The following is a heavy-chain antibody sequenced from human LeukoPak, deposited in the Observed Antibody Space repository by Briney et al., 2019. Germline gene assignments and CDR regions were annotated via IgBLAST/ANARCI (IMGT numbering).Heavy chain of an antibody. J-gene: IGHJ6*03. CDR1: GGSISSGGYY. CDR2: IYHSGST. CDR3: ASLDPNTVTTRGAAYYMDV. V-gene: IGHV4-30-2*01. D-gene: IGHD4-11*01. Sequence: NSSQTLSLTCTVSGGSISSGGYYWSWIRQPPGKGLEWIGYIYHSGSTYFNPSLKSRVTISVDRTKNQFSLELSSVTAADTAVYYCASLDPNTVTTRGAAYYMDVWGKGTTVTVSS.